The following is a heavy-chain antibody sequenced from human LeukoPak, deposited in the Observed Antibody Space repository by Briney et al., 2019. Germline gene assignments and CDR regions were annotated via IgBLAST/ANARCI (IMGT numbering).Heavy chain of an antibody. CDR2: ISYDGSNK. CDR1: GFTFSSYA. Sequence: PGGSLRLSCAASGFTFSSYAMHWVRQAPGKGLEWVAVISYDGSNKYYADSVKGRFTISRDNSKNTLYLQMNSLRAEDTALYYCATDSYSISLYYFDYWGQGTQVTVSS. V-gene: IGHV3-30-3*01. J-gene: IGHJ4*02. D-gene: IGHD6-13*01. CDR3: ATDSYSISLYYFDY.